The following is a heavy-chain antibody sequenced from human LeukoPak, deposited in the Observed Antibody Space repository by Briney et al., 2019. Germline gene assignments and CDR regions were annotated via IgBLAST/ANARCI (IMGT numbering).Heavy chain of an antibody. J-gene: IGHJ6*02. CDR1: GYTFTGYY. D-gene: IGHD6-19*01. CDR3: ARVYSSGWYKPYGMDV. CDR2: INPNSGGT. V-gene: IGHV1-2*06. Sequence: GASVKVSCKASGYTFTGYYMHWVRQAPGQGLEWMGRINPNSGGTNYAQKFQGRVTMTRDTSISAAYMELSRLRSDDTAVYYCARVYSSGWYKPYGMDVWGQGTTVTVSS.